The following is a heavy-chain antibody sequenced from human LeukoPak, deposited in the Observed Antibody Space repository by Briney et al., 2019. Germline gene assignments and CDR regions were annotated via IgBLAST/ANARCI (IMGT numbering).Heavy chain of an antibody. D-gene: IGHD3-22*01. CDR2: ISGSGGST. CDR3: AKEPTMIVVVIPDY. Sequence: GGSLRLSCAASGFTFSSYAMSWVRQAPGKGLEWVSAISGSGGSTYYAVSVKGRFTISRDNSKNTLYLQMNSLRAEDTAVYYCAKEPTMIVVVIPDYWGQGTLVTVSS. V-gene: IGHV3-23*01. CDR1: GFTFSSYA. J-gene: IGHJ4*02.